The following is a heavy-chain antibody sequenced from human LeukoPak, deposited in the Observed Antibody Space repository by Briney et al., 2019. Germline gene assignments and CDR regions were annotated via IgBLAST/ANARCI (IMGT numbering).Heavy chain of an antibody. J-gene: IGHJ4*02. D-gene: IGHD6-19*01. CDR3: VKHGSGWSFDY. V-gene: IGHV4-59*01. Sequence: PSETLSLTCTVSSASISSYYWGWIRQSPGKGLEWIGYIQNTGGTNYNPSLKSRVSISKDTSKNQFSLQVRSVTAADTAVYYCVKHGSGWSFDYWGQGTLLTVSS. CDR1: SASISSYY. CDR2: IQNTGGT.